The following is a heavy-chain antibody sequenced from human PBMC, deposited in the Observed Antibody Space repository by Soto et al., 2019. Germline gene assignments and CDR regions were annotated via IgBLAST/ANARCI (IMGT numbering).Heavy chain of an antibody. CDR1: GYSFAGYW. CDR3: ARQIYDSDTGPNFQYYFDS. CDR2: IDPSDSQT. J-gene: IGHJ4*02. V-gene: IGHV5-10-1*01. D-gene: IGHD3-22*01. Sequence: GESLKISCNGSGYSFAGYWITWVRQKPGKGLEWMGRIDPSDSQTYYSPSFRGHVTISVTKSITTVFLQWSSLRASDTAMYYCARQIYDSDTGPNFQYYFDSWGQGTPVTVSS.